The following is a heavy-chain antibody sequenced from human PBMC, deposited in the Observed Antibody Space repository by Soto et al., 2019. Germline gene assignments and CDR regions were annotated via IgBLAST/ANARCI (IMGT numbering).Heavy chain of an antibody. D-gene: IGHD3-22*01. Sequence: QVQLQESGPGLVKPSQTLSLTCTVSGGSISSGDYYWRSLRQPPEKGLEWIGYIYYSGSTYYNPCAKSRVTGSGDTSKSQFSLKVSSVTVGDTAVDYCARGSYYYASSGYYDYWGEGSVV. CDR3: ARGSYYYASSGYYDY. CDR1: GGSISSGDYY. J-gene: IGHJ4*03. V-gene: IGHV4-30-4*01. CDR2: IYYSGST.